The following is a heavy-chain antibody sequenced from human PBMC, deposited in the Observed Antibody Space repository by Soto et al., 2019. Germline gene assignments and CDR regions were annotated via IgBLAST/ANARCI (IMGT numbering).Heavy chain of an antibody. Sequence: PGGSLRLSCAASGFTFSTYAMNWVRQAPGKGLEWVSVISYDGSNKQFADSVKGRFTISRDNSKNTLYLQMNSLRAEDTAVYYCARDEAAAGNGKVDYWRQGTLVTVSS. D-gene: IGHD6-13*01. CDR2: ISYDGSNK. CDR1: GFTFSTYA. V-gene: IGHV3-30*04. J-gene: IGHJ4*02. CDR3: ARDEAAAGNGKVDY.